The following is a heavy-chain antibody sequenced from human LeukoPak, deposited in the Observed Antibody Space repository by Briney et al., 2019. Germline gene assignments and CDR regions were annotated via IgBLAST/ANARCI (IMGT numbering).Heavy chain of an antibody. CDR2: IYSGGST. CDR1: GFTVSSNY. Sequence: GGSLRLSCAAFGFTVSSNYMTWVRQAPGKGLEWVSVIYSGGSTDYADSVKGRFTISRDNSKNTLYLQMNSLRAEDTAVYYCARVTFGGVLYYSDCWGQGALVTVSS. D-gene: IGHD3-16*01. V-gene: IGHV3-53*01. CDR3: ARVTFGGVLYYSDC. J-gene: IGHJ4*02.